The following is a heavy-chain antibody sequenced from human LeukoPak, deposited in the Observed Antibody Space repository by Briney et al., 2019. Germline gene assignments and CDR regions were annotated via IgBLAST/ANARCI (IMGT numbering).Heavy chain of an antibody. CDR2: ISSSSSYI. J-gene: IGHJ6*02. V-gene: IGHV3-21*01. CDR3: ARDVPPGPSEGMDV. CDR1: GFTFSSYA. Sequence: GGSLRLSCAASGFTFSSYAMSWVRQAPGKGLEWVSSISSSSSYIYYADSVKGRFTISRDNAKNSLYLQMNSLRAEDTAVYYCARDVPPGPSEGMDVWGQGTTVTVPS. D-gene: IGHD1-14*01.